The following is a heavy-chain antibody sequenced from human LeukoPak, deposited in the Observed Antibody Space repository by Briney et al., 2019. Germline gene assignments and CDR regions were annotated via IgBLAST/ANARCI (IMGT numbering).Heavy chain of an antibody. J-gene: IGHJ4*02. Sequence: PGGSLRLSCAASGFIFKNYAMNWVRQAPGKGLEWVSAITSSGGSTYYADSVKGRFTISRDNSKNTLSLQMNSLRAEDTAVYYCAREGKGVTTHDYWGQGTLVTVSS. CDR2: ITSSGGST. CDR1: GFIFKNYA. V-gene: IGHV3-23*01. D-gene: IGHD4-17*01. CDR3: AREGKGVTTHDY.